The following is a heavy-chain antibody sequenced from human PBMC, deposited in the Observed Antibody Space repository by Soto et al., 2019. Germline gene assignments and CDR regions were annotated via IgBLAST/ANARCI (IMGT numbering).Heavy chain of an antibody. D-gene: IGHD2-8*01. Sequence: SAVNVSCKSSGYSFTDYHIHWVRQAPGQGLEWLGRINPKSGGTSTAQKFQGWVTMTTDTSISTASMELTRLTSDDTAIYYCARGDFTDCYNGVW. J-gene: IGHJ3*01. CDR3: ARGDFTDCYNGV. V-gene: IGHV1-2*04. CDR1: GYSFTDYH. CDR2: INPKSGGT.